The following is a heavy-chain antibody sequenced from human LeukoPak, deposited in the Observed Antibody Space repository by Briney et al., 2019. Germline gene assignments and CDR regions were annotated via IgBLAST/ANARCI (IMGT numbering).Heavy chain of an antibody. J-gene: IGHJ4*02. CDR1: GGSISSYY. V-gene: IGHV4-59*08. CDR3: AAEYSGSYLDY. Sequence: SETLSLTCTVSGGSISSYYWSWIRQPPGKGLEWIGYNYYSGSTNYNPSLKSRVTISVDTSKNQFSLKLSSVTAADTAVYYCAAEYSGSYLDYWGQGTLVTVSS. D-gene: IGHD1-26*01. CDR2: NYYSGST.